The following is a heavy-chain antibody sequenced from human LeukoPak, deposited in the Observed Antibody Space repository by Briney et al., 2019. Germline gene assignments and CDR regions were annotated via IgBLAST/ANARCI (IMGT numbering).Heavy chain of an antibody. Sequence: GGPLRLSCAASGFIFSSYAMSWVRQAPGKGLEWVSVISGSGSSTYYADSVKGRFTISRDNSKNTLYLQMNSLRADDTAVYYCAKGGHYGSGSYYNPTEYFDYWGQGTLVTVSS. CDR2: ISGSGSST. CDR1: GFIFSSYA. V-gene: IGHV3-23*01. CDR3: AKGGHYGSGSYYNPTEYFDY. D-gene: IGHD3-10*01. J-gene: IGHJ4*02.